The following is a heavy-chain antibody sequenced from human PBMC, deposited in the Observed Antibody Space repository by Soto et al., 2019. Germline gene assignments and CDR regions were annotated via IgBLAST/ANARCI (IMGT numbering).Heavy chain of an antibody. D-gene: IGHD4-17*01. CDR2: IYYSGST. V-gene: IGHV4-31*03. CDR1: GGSISSGGYY. J-gene: IGHJ5*02. Sequence: QVQLQESGPGLVKPSQTLSLTCTVSGGSISSGGYYWSWIRQHPGKGLEWIGYIYYSGSTYYNPSLQSRVTISVDPSKNQFSLKLSSVTAADTAVYYCARDLDYGDYKWFDPWGQGTLVTVSS. CDR3: ARDLDYGDYKWFDP.